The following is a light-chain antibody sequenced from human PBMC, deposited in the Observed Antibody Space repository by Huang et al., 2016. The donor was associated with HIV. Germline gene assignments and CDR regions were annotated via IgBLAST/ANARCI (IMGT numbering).Light chain of an antibody. CDR3: QHYNNWPSWT. CDR2: GAS. Sequence: IVMTQSPATLNASPGEMATLSCRASPGVSNNIAWYQQKPGQTPRLLSHGASTRATGIAAKFSGRGSGTVFTLTITSLQPEDSAVYYCQHYNNWPSWTFGPGTQVEI. J-gene: IGKJ1*01. V-gene: IGKV3D-15*01. CDR1: PGVSNN.